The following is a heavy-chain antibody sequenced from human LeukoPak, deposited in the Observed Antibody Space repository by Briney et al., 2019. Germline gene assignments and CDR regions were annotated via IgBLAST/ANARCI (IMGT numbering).Heavy chain of an antibody. J-gene: IGHJ4*02. Sequence: GGSLRLSCAASGFTFNTFWMNWVRQAPGKGLEWAGRIKSKTDGGTTDYAAPVKGRFTISRDDSKNMLYLQMNSLKTEDTAVYYCTRGDYGDHTDLDYWGQGTLVTVSS. CDR3: TRGDYGDHTDLDY. CDR1: GFTFNTFW. V-gene: IGHV3-15*07. CDR2: IKSKTDGGTT. D-gene: IGHD4-17*01.